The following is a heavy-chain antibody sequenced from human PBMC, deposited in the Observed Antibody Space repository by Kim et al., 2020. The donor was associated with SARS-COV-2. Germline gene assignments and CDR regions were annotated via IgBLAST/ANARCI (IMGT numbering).Heavy chain of an antibody. V-gene: IGHV3-13*01. J-gene: IGHJ3*02. CDR2: IGTAGDT. CDR3: ARGSDYYYDSSGYLVAGAFDI. D-gene: IGHD3-22*01. Sequence: GGSLRLSCAASGFTFSSYDMHWVRQATGKGLEWVSAIGTAGDTYYPGSVKGRFTISRENAKNSLYLQMNSLRAGDTAVYYCARGSDYYYDSSGYLVAGAFDIWGQGTMVTVSS. CDR1: GFTFSSYD.